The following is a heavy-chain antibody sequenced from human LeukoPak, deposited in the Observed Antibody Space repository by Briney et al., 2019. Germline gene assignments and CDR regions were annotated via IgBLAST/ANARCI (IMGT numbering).Heavy chain of an antibody. V-gene: IGHV4-39*01. CDR2: IYYSGST. J-gene: IGHJ3*02. CDR1: GGSISSSSYS. CDR3: ARHVRGIVGATADAFDI. Sequence: SETLSLTCTVSGGSISSSSYSWGWIRQPPGKGLEWIGSIYYSGSTYYNPSLKSRVTISVDTSKNQFSLKLSSVTAADTAVYYCARHVRGIVGATADAFDIWGQGTMVTVSS. D-gene: IGHD1-26*01.